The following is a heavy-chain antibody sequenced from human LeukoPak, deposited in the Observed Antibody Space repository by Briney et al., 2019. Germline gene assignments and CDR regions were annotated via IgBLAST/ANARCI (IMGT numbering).Heavy chain of an antibody. D-gene: IGHD3-3*01. J-gene: IGHJ6*03. CDR2: IYYSGST. CDR1: GGSISSYY. V-gene: IGHV4-59*12. CDR3: ARDRGDFWSGYDYYYMDV. Sequence: PSETLSLTCTVSGGSISSYYWSWIRQPPGKGLEWIGYIYYSGSTNYNPSLKSRVTISVDTSKNQFSLKLSSVTAADTAVYYCARDRGDFWSGYDYYYMDVWGKGPTVTVSS.